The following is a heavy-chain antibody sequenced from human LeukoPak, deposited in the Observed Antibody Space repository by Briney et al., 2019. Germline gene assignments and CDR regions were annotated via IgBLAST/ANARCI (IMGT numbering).Heavy chain of an antibody. D-gene: IGHD6-19*01. CDR2: IYNGDNT. Sequence: GGSLRLSCAASGFTFSPYTMNWVRQAPGKGLEWVSVIYNGDNTNYADSVKGRFTISRDNSKNTLYLQMNSLRAEDTAVYFCARASQWLAFDNWGQGTLVTVSS. V-gene: IGHV3-66*01. CDR1: GFTFSPYT. CDR3: ARASQWLAFDN. J-gene: IGHJ4*02.